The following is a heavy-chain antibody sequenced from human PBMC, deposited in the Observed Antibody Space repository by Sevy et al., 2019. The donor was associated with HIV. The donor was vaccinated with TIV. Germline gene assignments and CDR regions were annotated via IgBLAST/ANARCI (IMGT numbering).Heavy chain of an antibody. J-gene: IGHJ4*02. CDR3: ARADYGDYSGEFDY. V-gene: IGHV3-30-3*01. D-gene: IGHD4-17*01. CDR1: GITFSSHA. Sequence: GGSLRLSCAASGITFSSHAMHWVRQAPGKGLEWVTIISYDGSNKYYADSVKGRFTISRDNSKNTLYLQMNSLRAEDTAVYYCARADYGDYSGEFDYWGQGTVVTVSS. CDR2: ISYDGSNK.